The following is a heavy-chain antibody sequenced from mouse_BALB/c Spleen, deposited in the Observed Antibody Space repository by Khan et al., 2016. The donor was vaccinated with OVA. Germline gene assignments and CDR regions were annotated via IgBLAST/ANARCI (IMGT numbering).Heavy chain of an antibody. CDR1: GFNIKDTY. J-gene: IGHJ2*01. CDR2: IDPANGNT. D-gene: IGHD1-2*01. Sequence: EVQLQESGAELVKPGASVKLSCTASGFNIKDTYMHWVKQRPEQGLEWIGRIDPANGNTKYDPKFPGKATITADTSSNTAYLQLSSLTSEDTAVYYCARDEITTALDYWGQGTTLTVSS. CDR3: ARDEITTALDY. V-gene: IGHV14-3*02.